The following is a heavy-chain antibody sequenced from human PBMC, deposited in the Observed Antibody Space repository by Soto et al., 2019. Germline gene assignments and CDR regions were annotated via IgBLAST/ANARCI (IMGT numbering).Heavy chain of an antibody. CDR2: IYWNDDK. V-gene: IGHV2-5*01. J-gene: IGHJ3*02. CDR1: GFSLSTGGMG. CDR3: AYNPRYYSDSRGQKAGAFDM. Sequence: QITLKESGPTLVRPTQTLTLTCTFSGFSLSTGGMGVGWIRQPPGKALEWLASIYWNDDKLYSPSLKSRLTLNKDTSKNQVVLTMTHMDPVDTATYYCAYNPRYYSDSRGQKAGAFDMWGQGTLVTVSS. D-gene: IGHD3-22*01.